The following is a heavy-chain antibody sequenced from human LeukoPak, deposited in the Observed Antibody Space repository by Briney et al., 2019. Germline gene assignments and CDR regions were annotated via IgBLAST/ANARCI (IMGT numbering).Heavy chain of an antibody. CDR2: ISSSSSYI. J-gene: IGHJ5*02. Sequence: GGSLRLSCVASEFTFSSYNMNWVRQAPGKGLEWVSSISSSSSYIYYADSVKGRFTISRDNAKNSLYLQMNNLRPDDTAVYYCAKTYYDFWSVSQGWFDPWGQGTLVTVSS. V-gene: IGHV3-21*04. D-gene: IGHD3-3*01. CDR3: AKTYYDFWSVSQGWFDP. CDR1: EFTFSSYN.